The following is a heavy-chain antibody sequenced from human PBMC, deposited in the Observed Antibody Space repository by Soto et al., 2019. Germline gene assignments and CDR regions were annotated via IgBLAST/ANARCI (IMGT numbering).Heavy chain of an antibody. CDR2: INPNSGGT. J-gene: IGHJ4*02. V-gene: IGHV1-2*04. D-gene: IGHD6-6*01. CDR3: AREYSSSSFDY. Sequence: ASVKVSCKASGYTFTGYYVHWVRQAPGQGLEWMGWINPNSGGTNYAQKFQGWVTMTRDTSISTAYMELSRLRSDDTAVYYCAREYSSSSFDYWGQGTLVTVSS. CDR1: GYTFTGYY.